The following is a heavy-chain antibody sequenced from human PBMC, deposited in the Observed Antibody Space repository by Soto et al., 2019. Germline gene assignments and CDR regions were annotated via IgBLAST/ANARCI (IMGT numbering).Heavy chain of an antibody. D-gene: IGHD3-3*01. CDR1: GFTFSSYE. Sequence: EVQLVESGGGLVQPGGSLRLSCAASGFTFSSYEMNWVRRAPGKGLEWVSYISSSGSTIYYADSVKGRFTISRDNAKNSLYLQMNSLRAEDTAVYYCARVAEIRKYYDFWRGARNNWFDPWGQGTLVTVSS. CDR3: ARVAEIRKYYDFWRGARNNWFDP. J-gene: IGHJ5*02. V-gene: IGHV3-48*03. CDR2: ISSSGSTI.